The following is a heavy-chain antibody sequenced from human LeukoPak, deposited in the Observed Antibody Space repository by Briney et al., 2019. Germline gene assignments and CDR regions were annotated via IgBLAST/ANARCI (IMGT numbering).Heavy chain of an antibody. D-gene: IGHD2-8*01. CDR3: AKSRNGNTDGFDI. Sequence: GGSLRLSCAASGFTFSSYSMNWVRQAPGKGLEWISYIKGSSGSILYADSVKGRFTISRDNAKNSLYLQMNSLRAEDTAVYYCAKSRNGNTDGFDIWGQGTMVTVSS. CDR2: IKGSSGSI. J-gene: IGHJ3*02. V-gene: IGHV3-48*01. CDR1: GFTFSSYS.